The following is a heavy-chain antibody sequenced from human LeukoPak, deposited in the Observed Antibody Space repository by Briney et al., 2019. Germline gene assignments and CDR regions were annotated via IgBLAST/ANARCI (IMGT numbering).Heavy chain of an antibody. D-gene: IGHD3-16*02. CDR2: ISSSSSYI. CDR3: ARGIMITFGGVIGSDY. J-gene: IGHJ4*02. CDR1: GFTFSSYS. V-gene: IGHV3-21*01. Sequence: PGWSLRLSCAASGFTFSSYSMKWLRQAPGEGLEWLSSISSSSSYIYYADSVKGRFTISSVSANNSLYLQMNSLSAEDTAVYYCARGIMITFGGVIGSDYWGQGTLVTVSS.